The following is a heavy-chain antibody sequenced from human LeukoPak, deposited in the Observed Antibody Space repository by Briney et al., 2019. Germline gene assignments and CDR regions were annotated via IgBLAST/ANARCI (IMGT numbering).Heavy chain of an antibody. CDR2: IYYSGST. V-gene: IGHV4-59*01. Sequence: PSETLSLTCTVSGGSISSYYWSWIRQPPGQGLEWIGYIYYSGSTNYNPSLKSRVTISVDTSKNQFSPKLSSVTAADTAVYYCAREPMLNCGGDCGAFDIWGQGKMVTVSS. D-gene: IGHD2-21*01. J-gene: IGHJ3*02. CDR1: GGSISSYY. CDR3: AREPMLNCGGDCGAFDI.